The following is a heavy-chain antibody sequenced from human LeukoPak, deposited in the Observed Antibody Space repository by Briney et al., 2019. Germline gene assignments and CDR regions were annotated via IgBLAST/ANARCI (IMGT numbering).Heavy chain of an antibody. D-gene: IGHD2-15*01. J-gene: IGHJ3*02. V-gene: IGHV4-4*07. CDR2: IYTRGST. CDR3: ARGRYCSADICSGGDAFDI. Sequence: SETLSLTCTVSGGSINNYYWSWIRQPAGKGLEWIGRIYTRGSTNYNPSLKSRVTVSVDTSKNQFSLKLSSVTAADTAVYYCARGRYCSADICSGGDAFDIWGQGTMVSVSS. CDR1: GGSINNYY.